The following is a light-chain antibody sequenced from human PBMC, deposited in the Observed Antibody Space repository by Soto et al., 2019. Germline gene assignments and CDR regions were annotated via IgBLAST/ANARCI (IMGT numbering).Light chain of an antibody. CDR3: QQYNNRPPWT. V-gene: IGKV3-15*01. Sequence: EIVMTQSPDTLSVSPGERATLSCRASQTIDTNLAWYQQKPGQAPRLLIFGASTRATGIPARFSGSGSGTEFSLTITSLQSEDFALYYCQQYNNRPPWTFGQGTKVDVK. J-gene: IGKJ1*01. CDR1: QTIDTN. CDR2: GAS.